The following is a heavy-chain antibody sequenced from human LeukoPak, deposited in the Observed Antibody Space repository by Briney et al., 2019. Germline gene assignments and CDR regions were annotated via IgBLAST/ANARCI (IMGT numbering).Heavy chain of an antibody. J-gene: IGHJ4*02. CDR3: AGGDY. Sequence: GGSLRLSCAASGFTFSSYAMHWVRQAPGKGLEYVSPISSNGGSTYHANSVKGRFIISRDNSKNTLYLQMGSLRAEDMAVYYCAGGDYWGQGTLVTVSS. CDR2: ISSNGGST. CDR1: GFTFSSYA. V-gene: IGHV3-64*01.